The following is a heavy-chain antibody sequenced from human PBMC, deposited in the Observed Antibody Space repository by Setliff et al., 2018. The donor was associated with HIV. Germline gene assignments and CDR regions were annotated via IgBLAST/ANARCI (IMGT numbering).Heavy chain of an antibody. V-gene: IGHV3-23*03. CDR3: AKEPSSCSAPRPSLCGYFDS. Sequence: PGGSLRLSCVTSGITFINAAMAWVRQAPGKGPEWISFIYSGSSSAVFADSVKGRFTISRDNSRNTLSLQMNSLRAEDTAVYYCAKEPSSCSAPRPSLCGYFDSWGQGTQVTVSS. J-gene: IGHJ4*01. CDR2: IYSGSSSA. CDR1: GITFINAA. D-gene: IGHD2-21*01.